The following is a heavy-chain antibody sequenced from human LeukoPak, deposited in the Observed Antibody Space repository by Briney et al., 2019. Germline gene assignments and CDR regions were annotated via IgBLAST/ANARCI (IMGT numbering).Heavy chain of an antibody. CDR2: IYSSGST. V-gene: IGHV4-59*08. Sequence: SSETLSLTCTVSGGSISSYYWSWIRQAPGKGLEWSGYIYSSGSTNYNPPLKSRVTISVDTSKKQFSLKLSSVTAADTAVYYCARSECSGGSCSFNYWGQGTLVTVSS. J-gene: IGHJ4*02. CDR3: ARSECSGGSCSFNY. CDR1: GGSISSYY. D-gene: IGHD2-15*01.